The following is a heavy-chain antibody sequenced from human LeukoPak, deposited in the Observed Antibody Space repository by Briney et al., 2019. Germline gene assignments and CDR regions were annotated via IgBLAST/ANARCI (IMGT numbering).Heavy chain of an antibody. Sequence: PGGPLRLSCAASGFPFSSYAMHWVRQAPGKGLEWVAVISYDGSNKYYADSVKGRFTISRDNSKNTLYLQMNSLRAEDTAVYYCARDESGYGGLDYWGQGTLVTVSS. CDR2: ISYDGSNK. D-gene: IGHD5-12*01. CDR3: ARDESGYGGLDY. J-gene: IGHJ4*02. CDR1: GFPFSSYA. V-gene: IGHV3-30*04.